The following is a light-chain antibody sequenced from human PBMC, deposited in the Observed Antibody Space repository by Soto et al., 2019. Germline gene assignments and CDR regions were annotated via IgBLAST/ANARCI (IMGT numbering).Light chain of an antibody. CDR2: AAS. J-gene: IGKJ4*01. CDR3: HLINSF. CDR1: QTISKF. V-gene: IGKV1-9*01. Sequence: DIHLTQSPSLLSASVGDRVTITCRASQTISKFLSWYQQKPGKAPKLLIYAASTLQDGVPSRFSGSGSGTEFTLTISSLQPEDFATYYCHLINSFFGGGTRVEI.